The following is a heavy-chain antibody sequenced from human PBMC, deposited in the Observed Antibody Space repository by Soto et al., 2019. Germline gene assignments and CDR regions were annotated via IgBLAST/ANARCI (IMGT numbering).Heavy chain of an antibody. D-gene: IGHD6-19*01. CDR1: GGSISSGGYY. J-gene: IGHJ4*02. CDR2: IIDSATT. CDR3: ASQASGWYPDY. Sequence: QVQLQESGPGLVKPSQTLSLTCTVSGGSISSGGYYWSWLRQHPGKGLEWIGYIIDSATTYYNPSIKSRVTISVDPSKSQFSPRLTSVTATDTAVYYCASQASGWYPDYWGQGTLVTVSS. V-gene: IGHV4-31*03.